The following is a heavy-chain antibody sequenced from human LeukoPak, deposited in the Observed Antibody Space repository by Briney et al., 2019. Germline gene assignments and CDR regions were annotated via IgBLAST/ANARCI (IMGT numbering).Heavy chain of an antibody. V-gene: IGHV3-23*01. Sequence: GGSLRLSCAASGFTFNNYAMSWVRQAPGKGLEWVSGISGSGGSTYYADSVKGRFTISRDKSKNTLYLQMNSLTAEDTAVYYCAKDSVPYYYGSGSYPDYWGQGTLVTVSS. CDR3: AKDSVPYYYGSGSYPDY. J-gene: IGHJ4*02. D-gene: IGHD3-10*01. CDR1: GFTFNNYA. CDR2: ISGSGGST.